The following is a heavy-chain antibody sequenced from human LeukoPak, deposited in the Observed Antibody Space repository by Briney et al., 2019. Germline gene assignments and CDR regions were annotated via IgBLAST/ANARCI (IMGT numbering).Heavy chain of an antibody. CDR1: GFTFSSYS. CDR2: ISSSSSYI. J-gene: IGHJ4*02. Sequence: GGSLRLSCAASGFTFSSYSMNWVRQAPGKGLEWVSSISSSSSYIYYADSVKGRFTISRDNSKNTLYLQMNSLRAEDTAVYYCAKSMASLLRYFDWLIDYWGQGTLVTVSS. V-gene: IGHV3-21*04. CDR3: AKSMASLLRYFDWLIDY. D-gene: IGHD3-9*01.